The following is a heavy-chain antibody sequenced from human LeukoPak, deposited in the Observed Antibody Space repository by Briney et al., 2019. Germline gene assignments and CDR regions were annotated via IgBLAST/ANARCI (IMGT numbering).Heavy chain of an antibody. J-gene: IGHJ5*02. V-gene: IGHV4-34*01. CDR2: INHSGST. Sequence: PETLSLTCAVYGGSFSGYYWSWIRQPPGKGLEWIGEINHSGSTNYNPSLKSRVTISVDTSKNQFSLKLSSVTAADTAVYYCARRQAGYYPNWFDPWGQGTLVTVSS. CDR3: ARRQAGYYPNWFDP. CDR1: GGSFSGYY. D-gene: IGHD3-22*01.